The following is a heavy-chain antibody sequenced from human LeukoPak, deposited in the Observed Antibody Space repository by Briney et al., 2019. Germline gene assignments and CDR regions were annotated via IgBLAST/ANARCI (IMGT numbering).Heavy chain of an antibody. Sequence: AGGSLRLSCAASGFTFSSYAMSWVRQAPGKGLEWVSAISGSGGSTYYADSVKGRFTISRDNSKNTLYLQMNSLRAEDTAVYYCAKSPLQLWSNYFDYWGQGTLVTVSS. CDR2: ISGSGGST. J-gene: IGHJ4*02. V-gene: IGHV3-23*01. D-gene: IGHD5-18*01. CDR3: AKSPLQLWSNYFDY. CDR1: GFTFSSYA.